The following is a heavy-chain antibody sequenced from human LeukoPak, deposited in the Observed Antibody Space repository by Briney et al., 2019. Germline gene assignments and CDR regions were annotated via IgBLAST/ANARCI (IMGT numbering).Heavy chain of an antibody. CDR1: GFTFDDYG. CDR3: ARDHYYYDYSGYSNFDY. Sequence: PGGSLRLSCAASGFTFDDYGMSWVRQAPGKGLEWVSGINWNGGSTGYADSVKGRFTISRDSAKNSLYLQMNSLRAEDTAVYYCARDHYYYDYSGYSNFDYWGQGTLVTVSS. V-gene: IGHV3-20*04. J-gene: IGHJ4*02. CDR2: INWNGGST. D-gene: IGHD3-22*01.